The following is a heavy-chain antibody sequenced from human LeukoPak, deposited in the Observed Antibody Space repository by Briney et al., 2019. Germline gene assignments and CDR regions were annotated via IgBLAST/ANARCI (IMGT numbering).Heavy chain of an antibody. CDR3: ARQRAAAGTVLFDY. D-gene: IGHD6-13*01. CDR1: GFTFSSYW. Sequence: PGGSLRLSCAASGFTFSSYWMSWVRQAPGKGLEWVANIKQDGSEKYYVDSVKGRLTISRDNAKNSLYLQMNSLRAEDTAVYYCARQRAAAGTVLFDYWGQGTLVTVSS. V-gene: IGHV3-7*01. J-gene: IGHJ4*02. CDR2: IKQDGSEK.